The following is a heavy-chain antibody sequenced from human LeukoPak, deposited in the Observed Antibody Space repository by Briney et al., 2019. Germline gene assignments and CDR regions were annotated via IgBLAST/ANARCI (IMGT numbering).Heavy chain of an antibody. CDR1: GFTFSNYE. Sequence: GGSLRLSCAASGFTFSNYEMSWVRQAPGKGLEWLSYISSTATIIYYADSVKGRFAISRDNAKNSLYLQMNSLSAEDTAVYYCASKALIEAGKGYYFDYWGQGTLVTVSS. CDR3: ASKALIEAGKGYYFDY. CDR2: ISSTATII. D-gene: IGHD6-13*01. V-gene: IGHV3-48*03. J-gene: IGHJ4*02.